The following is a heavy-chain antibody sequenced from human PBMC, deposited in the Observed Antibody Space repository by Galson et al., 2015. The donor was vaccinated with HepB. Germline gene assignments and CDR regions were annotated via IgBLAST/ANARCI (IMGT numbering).Heavy chain of an antibody. CDR1: GFTFSSYS. J-gene: IGHJ5*02. CDR3: ARDLYYDSRRRWFDP. D-gene: IGHD3-22*01. Sequence: SLRLSCAASGFTFSSYSMNWVRQAPGKGLEWVSYISSSSSTIYYADSVKGRFTISRDNAKNSLYLQMNSLRDEDTAVYYCARDLYYDSRRRWFDPWGQGTLVTVSS. V-gene: IGHV3-48*02. CDR2: ISSSSSTI.